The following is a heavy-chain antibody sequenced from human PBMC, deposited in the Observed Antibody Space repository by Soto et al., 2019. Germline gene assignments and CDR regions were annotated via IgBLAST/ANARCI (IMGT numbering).Heavy chain of an antibody. CDR1: GFTFSSYG. CDR3: ARVKDPFCSGGSCYSGLGY. CDR2: IWYDGSNK. V-gene: IGHV3-33*01. D-gene: IGHD2-15*01. Sequence: QVQLVESGGGVVQPGRSLRLSCAASGFTFSSYGMHWFRQAPGKGLEWVAVIWYDGSNKYYADSVKGRFTISRDNSKNTLYLQMNSLRAEDTAVYYCARVKDPFCSGGSCYSGLGYWGQGTLVTVSS. J-gene: IGHJ4*02.